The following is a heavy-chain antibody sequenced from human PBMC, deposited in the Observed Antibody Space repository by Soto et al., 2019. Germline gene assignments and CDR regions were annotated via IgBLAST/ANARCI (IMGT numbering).Heavy chain of an antibody. Sequence: LRLSCAASGFTFSSYEINWVRQSPGKVLELVSYISSSASTIYYADSVKGRFTISRDNAKNSLYLQMNSLRAEDTAVYYCARGGHSYDATYYWGQGTLVTVSS. V-gene: IGHV3-48*03. CDR3: ARGGHSYDATYY. CDR1: GFTFSSYE. J-gene: IGHJ4*02. CDR2: ISSSASTI. D-gene: IGHD5-18*01.